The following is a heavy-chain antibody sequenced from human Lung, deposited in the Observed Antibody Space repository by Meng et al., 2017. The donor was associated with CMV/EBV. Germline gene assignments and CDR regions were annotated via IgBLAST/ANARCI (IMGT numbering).Heavy chain of an antibody. CDR3: ARDRVPEPPLEWPQLWGENF. CDR1: GFPFTRYT. CDR2: ISSSSGYI. J-gene: IGHJ4*02. Sequence: GESLKISCAASGFPFTRYTMNWVRQAPGKGPEWVSSISSSSGYIYYADSVKGRFTISRDNAKNSLFLQMRSLRAEDTAVYYCARDRVPEPPLEWPQLWGENFWGQGAXVTVSS. D-gene: IGHD3-3*01. V-gene: IGHV3-21*01.